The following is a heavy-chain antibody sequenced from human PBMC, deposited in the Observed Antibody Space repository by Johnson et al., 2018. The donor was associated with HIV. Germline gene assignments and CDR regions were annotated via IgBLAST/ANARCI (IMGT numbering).Heavy chain of an antibody. CDR1: GFTFSSYW. J-gene: IGHJ3*02. CDR3: ARSGGYPNAFDI. V-gene: IGHV3-20*04. Sequence: VQLMESGGGLVQPGGSLRLSCAASGFTFSSYWMSWVRHAPGKGLEWVSGINWNGGSTGYADSVKGRFTISRDKSKNSLFLQMNSLRVEDTAGYYCARSGGYPNAFDIWGQGTLVTVSS. D-gene: IGHD6-13*01. CDR2: INWNGGST.